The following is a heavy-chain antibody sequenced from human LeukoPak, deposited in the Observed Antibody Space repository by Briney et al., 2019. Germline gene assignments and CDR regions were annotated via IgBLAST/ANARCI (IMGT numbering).Heavy chain of an antibody. D-gene: IGHD3-3*01. CDR1: GFTFSDYY. V-gene: IGHV3-11*04. J-gene: IGHJ4*02. CDR2: ISSSGSTI. Sequence: PGGSLRLSCAASGFTFSDYYMSWIRQAPGKGLEWVSYISSSGSTIYYADSVKGRFTISRDNAKNSLYLQMNSLRAEDTAVYYCARVSYDFWSGYYKAVYFDYWGQGTLVTVSS. CDR3: ARVSYDFWSGYYKAVYFDY.